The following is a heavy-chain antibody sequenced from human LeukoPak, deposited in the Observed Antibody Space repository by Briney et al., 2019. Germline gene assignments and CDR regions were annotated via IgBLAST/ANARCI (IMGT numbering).Heavy chain of an antibody. CDR1: GRSISSGSDY. J-gene: IGHJ4*02. CDR3: ARQYYDILTCYYSFDY. V-gene: IGHV4-61*02. Sequence: SETLSLTCTVSGRSISSGSDYWRWIRQPAGKGLEWIERIDTSGSTNYNPSLKSRVTISEHTSKNQFSHKLSSLTAADTAVYYCARQYYDILTCYYSFDYWGQGTLVSVSS. CDR2: IDTSGST. D-gene: IGHD3-9*01.